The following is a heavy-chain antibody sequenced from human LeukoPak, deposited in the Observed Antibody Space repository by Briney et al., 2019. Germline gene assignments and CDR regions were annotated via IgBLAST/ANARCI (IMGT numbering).Heavy chain of an antibody. D-gene: IGHD6-6*01. J-gene: IGHJ4*02. CDR3: AKDLMYSSSSPLGY. CDR1: GFTLSSYG. CDR2: IWYDGSNK. Sequence: GGSLRLSCAASGFTLSSYGMHWVRQAPGKGLEWVAVIWYDGSNKYYADSVKGRFTISRDNSKNTLYLQMNSLRAEDTAVYYCAKDLMYSSSSPLGYWGQGTLVTASS. V-gene: IGHV3-33*06.